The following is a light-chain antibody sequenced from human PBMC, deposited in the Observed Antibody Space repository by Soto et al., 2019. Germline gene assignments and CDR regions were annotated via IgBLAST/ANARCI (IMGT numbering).Light chain of an antibody. V-gene: IGLV2-14*01. CDR1: SSDVGGYNY. CDR2: DVS. CDR3: SSYTGSSIPVV. J-gene: IGLJ1*01. Sequence: QSALTQPASVSGSPGQSITISCTGTSSDVGGYNYVSWYQQHAGKAPKLMIYDVSNRPSGVSNRFSGSKSGNTASLTISGLQADDEADYYCSSYTGSSIPVVFGTGTKLTVL.